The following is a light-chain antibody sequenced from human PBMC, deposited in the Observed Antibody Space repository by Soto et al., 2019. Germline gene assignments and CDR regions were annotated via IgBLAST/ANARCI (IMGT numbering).Light chain of an antibody. Sequence: EIVLTQSPGTLSLSPGERATLSCRASQSVSSRFLAWYQQKPGQAPKVLIYGASTRATGIPDRFSGSGSGTVFTLTISCLLVEDSAWYFCLQYASSRTFGQGTNVEMK. CDR3: LQYASSRT. J-gene: IGKJ1*01. CDR2: GAS. V-gene: IGKV3-20*01. CDR1: QSVSSRF.